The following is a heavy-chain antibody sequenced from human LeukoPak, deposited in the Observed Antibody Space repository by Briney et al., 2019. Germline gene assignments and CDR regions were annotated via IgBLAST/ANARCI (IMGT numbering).Heavy chain of an antibody. CDR3: ARGVHYDFWSGYSYYYGMDV. CDR2: INHSGST. CDR1: SGSFSGYY. V-gene: IGHV4-34*01. J-gene: IGHJ6*02. Sequence: PSETLSLTCAVYSGSFSGYYWSWIRQPPGKGLEWIGEINHSGSTNYNPSLKSRVTISVDTSKNQFSLKLSSVTAADTAVYYCARGVHYDFWSGYSYYYGMDVWGQGTTVTVSS. D-gene: IGHD3-3*01.